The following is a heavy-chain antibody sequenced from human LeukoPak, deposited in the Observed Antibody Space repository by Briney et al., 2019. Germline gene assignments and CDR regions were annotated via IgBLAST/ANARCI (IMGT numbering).Heavy chain of an antibody. CDR1: GGSFSGYY. CDR2: INHSGST. D-gene: IGHD4-17*01. Sequence: SETLPLTCAVYGGSFSGYYWSWIRQPPGKGLEWIGEINHSGSTNYNPSLKSRVTISVDTSKNQFSLKLSSVTAADTAVYYCARKTTVTNTWGFDYWGRGTLVTVSS. V-gene: IGHV4-34*01. J-gene: IGHJ4*02. CDR3: ARKTTVTNTWGFDY.